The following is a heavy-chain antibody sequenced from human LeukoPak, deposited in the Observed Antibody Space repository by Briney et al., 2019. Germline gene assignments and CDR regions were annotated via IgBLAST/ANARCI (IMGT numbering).Heavy chain of an antibody. D-gene: IGHD3-10*01. CDR2: IYYSGST. Sequence: PSQTLSLTCTVSGRSISSGDYYWSWIRQPPGKGLEWIGYIYYSGSTYYNPSLKSRVTISVDTSKNQFSLKRSSVTAADTAVYYFARRTRSSYLDYWGEGGLSTVSS. V-gene: IGHV4-30-4*08. CDR3: ARRTRSSYLDY. J-gene: IGHJ4*02. CDR1: GRSISSGDYY.